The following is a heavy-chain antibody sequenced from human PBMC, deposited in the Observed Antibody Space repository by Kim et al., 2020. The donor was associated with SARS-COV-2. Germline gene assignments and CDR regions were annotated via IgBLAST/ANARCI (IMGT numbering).Heavy chain of an antibody. CDR3: ARASSGSYRNWFDP. CDR1: GFTFSSYA. D-gene: IGHD1-26*01. V-gene: IGHV3-30-3*01. J-gene: IGHJ5*02. CDR2: ISYDGSNK. Sequence: GGSLRLSCAASGFTFSSYAMHWVRQAPGKGPEWVAVISYDGSNKYYADSVKGRFTISRDNSKNTLYLQMNSLRAEDTAVYYCARASSGSYRNWFDPWGQG.